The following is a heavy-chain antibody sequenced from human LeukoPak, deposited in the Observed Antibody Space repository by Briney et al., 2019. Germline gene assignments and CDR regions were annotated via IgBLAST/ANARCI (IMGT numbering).Heavy chain of an antibody. J-gene: IGHJ4*02. V-gene: IGHV3-23*01. CDR2: ISASGDDT. D-gene: IGHD2-2*01. Sequence: GGSLRLSCAASGFTFSRHSMTWVRQAPGKGLEWVSAISASGDDTYYADSVRGRFTLSRDNSKNTVYLQMNSLRAEDTAVYYCANGAAGQHCTRTTCYRWGQGTLVTVSS. CDR3: ANGAAGQHCTRTTCYR. CDR1: GFTFSRHS.